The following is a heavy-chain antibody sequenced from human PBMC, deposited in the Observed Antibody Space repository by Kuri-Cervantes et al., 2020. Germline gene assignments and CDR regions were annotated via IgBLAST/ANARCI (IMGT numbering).Heavy chain of an antibody. Sequence: GGSLRLSCAASRFSFSSVWMTWVRQAQGKGLEWVASVSDEGSLTFYVDSVKGRFIISTYNATNSLFLLMNSLIAADTAVYYCAEDSHMVRVPDHYYYGMDVWGQGTTVTVSS. CDR2: VSDEGSLT. J-gene: IGHJ6*02. CDR3: AEDSHMVRVPDHYYYGMDV. CDR1: RFSFSSVW. V-gene: IGHV3-7*01. D-gene: IGHD3-10*01.